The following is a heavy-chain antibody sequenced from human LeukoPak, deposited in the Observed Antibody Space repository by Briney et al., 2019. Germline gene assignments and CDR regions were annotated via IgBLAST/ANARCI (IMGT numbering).Heavy chain of an antibody. Sequence: GGSLRLSCAASGFTFSSYAMSWVRQAPGKGLEWVSSISGSGNRTYYADSVKGRFTISRDNAKNSLYLQMNSLRAEDTAVYYCARDYSLEPTTVTTDYYYYGMDVWGQGTTVTVSS. CDR3: ARDYSLEPTTVTTDYYYYGMDV. CDR1: GFTFSSYA. J-gene: IGHJ6*02. V-gene: IGHV3-23*01. D-gene: IGHD4-11*01. CDR2: ISGSGNRT.